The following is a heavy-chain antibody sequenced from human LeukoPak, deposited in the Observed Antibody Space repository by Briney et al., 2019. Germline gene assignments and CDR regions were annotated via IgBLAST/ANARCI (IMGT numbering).Heavy chain of an antibody. CDR3: AVIAAAGDFDY. CDR1: GFSFSNSA. J-gene: IGHJ4*02. CDR2: IIVGSGTT. Sequence: LVKVSCKSSGFSFSNSAVQWVRQARGQRLEWIGWIIVGSGTTNYAQSLQGRLTITRDMSTNTAYMELSSLRSEDTAVYYCAVIAAAGDFDYWGQGTLVTVSS. V-gene: IGHV1-58*01. D-gene: IGHD6-13*01.